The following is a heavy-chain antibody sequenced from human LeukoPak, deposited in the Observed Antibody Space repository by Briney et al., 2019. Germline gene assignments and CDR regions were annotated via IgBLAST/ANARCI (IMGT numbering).Heavy chain of an antibody. CDR2: ISRSGITT. V-gene: IGHV3-23*01. J-gene: IGHJ4*02. Sequence: TGGSLRLSCAASGFTFSSYAINWVRQAPGKGLEWVSGISRSGITTHYADSVKGRFTISRDNSKNTVYLQMNSLRAEDTAIYYCAKPPDRYYDSAAAFDSWGQGTQVTVSS. D-gene: IGHD3-22*01. CDR1: GFTFSSYA. CDR3: AKPPDRYYDSAAAFDS.